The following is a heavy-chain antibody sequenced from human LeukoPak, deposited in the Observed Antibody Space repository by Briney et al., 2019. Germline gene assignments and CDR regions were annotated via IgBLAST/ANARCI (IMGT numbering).Heavy chain of an antibody. V-gene: IGHV1-69*06. CDR2: IIPIFGTA. J-gene: IGHJ4*02. CDR3: ARGVTKGSSRAVAERYYFDY. Sequence: PGASVKVSCKASGYTFTSYAISWVRQAPGQGLEWMGGIIPIFGTANYAQKFQGRVTITADKSTSTAYMELSSLRSEDTAVYYCARGVTKGSSRAVAERYYFDYWGQGTLVTVSS. D-gene: IGHD6-19*01. CDR1: GYTFTSYA.